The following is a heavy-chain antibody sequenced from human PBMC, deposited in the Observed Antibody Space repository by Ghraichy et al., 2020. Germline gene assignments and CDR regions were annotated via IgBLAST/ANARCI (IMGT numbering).Heavy chain of an antibody. V-gene: IGHV4-34*01. CDR3: ARATPMVYYYYYGMDV. J-gene: IGHJ6*02. CDR2: INHSGST. Sequence: TLSLTCAVYGGSFSGYYWSWIRQPPGKGLEWIGEINHSGSTNYNPSLKSRVTISVDTSKNQFSLKLSSVTAADTAVYYCARATPMVYYYYYGMDVWGQGTTVTVSS. CDR1: GGSFSGYY. D-gene: IGHD3-10*01.